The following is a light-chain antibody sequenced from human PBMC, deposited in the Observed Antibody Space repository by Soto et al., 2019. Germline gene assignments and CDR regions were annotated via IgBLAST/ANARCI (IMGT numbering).Light chain of an antibody. V-gene: IGLV2-14*01. Sequence: QSVLTQPASVSGSPGQSIAISCTGTSSDIGAYNYVSWYQQYPGKAPKLMIYDVSNRPSGVSDHFSGSKSGNTASLTISGFQAEDEAEYYCSSFTSSCTYIFGTGTKLTVL. J-gene: IGLJ1*01. CDR1: SSDIGAYNY. CDR3: SSFTSSCTYI. CDR2: DVS.